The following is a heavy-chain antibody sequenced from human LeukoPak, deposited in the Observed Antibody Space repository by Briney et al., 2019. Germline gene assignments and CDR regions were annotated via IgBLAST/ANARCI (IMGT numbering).Heavy chain of an antibody. D-gene: IGHD1-26*01. Sequence: SETLSLTCTVSGVSISGYYWSWIRKPPGKGLECIGFVSDSGTTNYNPSLKSRVTISLDTSKNQFSLKVTSVTAADTAVYYCARHGGSYTFDYWGQGTLVTVSS. V-gene: IGHV4-59*01. J-gene: IGHJ4*02. CDR2: VSDSGTT. CDR1: GVSISGYY. CDR3: ARHGGSYTFDY.